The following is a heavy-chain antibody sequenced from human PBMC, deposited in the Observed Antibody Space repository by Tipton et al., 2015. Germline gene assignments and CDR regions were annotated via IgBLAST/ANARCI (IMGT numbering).Heavy chain of an antibody. Sequence: TLSLTCTVSGGSISNYYWSWIRQPPGKGLEWIAYISYSGGTKYNPSLKSRVTMSLDTSKKQFSLNVSSVTAADTALYYCASQYSSTWSGTEYFGLDVWGQGTTVTVSS. V-gene: IGHV4-59*08. D-gene: IGHD6-13*01. CDR1: GGSISNYY. J-gene: IGHJ6*02. CDR2: ISYSGGT. CDR3: ASQYSSTWSGTEYFGLDV.